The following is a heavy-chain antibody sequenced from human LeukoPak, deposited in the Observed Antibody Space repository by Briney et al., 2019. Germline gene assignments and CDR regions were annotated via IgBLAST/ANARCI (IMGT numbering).Heavy chain of an antibody. D-gene: IGHD2-2*01. CDR1: GFTFSSYG. V-gene: IGHV3-23*01. J-gene: IGHJ5*02. Sequence: GGTLRLSCAASGFTFSSYGMSWVRQAPGKGLEWVSAISGSGGSTYYADSVKGRFTISRDNPKNTLYLQMNSLRAEDTAVYYCANIVVRAWFDPWGQGTLVTVSS. CDR3: ANIVVRAWFDP. CDR2: ISGSGGST.